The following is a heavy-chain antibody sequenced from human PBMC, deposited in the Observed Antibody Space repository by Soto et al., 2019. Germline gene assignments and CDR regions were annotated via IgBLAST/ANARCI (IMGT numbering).Heavy chain of an antibody. Sequence: ASVKGSCKASGYTFTCYYMHWVRQAPGQGLEWMGWINPNSGGTNYAQKFQGWVTMTRDTSISTAYMELSRLRSDDTAVYYCAMSDSSKGDAFAIWGQGTMVTVSS. J-gene: IGHJ3*02. CDR3: AMSDSSKGDAFAI. CDR2: INPNSGGT. D-gene: IGHD3-22*01. CDR1: GYTFTCYY. V-gene: IGHV1-2*04.